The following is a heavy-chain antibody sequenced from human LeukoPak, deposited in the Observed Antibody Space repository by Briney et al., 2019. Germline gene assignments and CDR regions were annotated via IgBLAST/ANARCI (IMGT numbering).Heavy chain of an antibody. CDR3: ARDSIAARGRAFDY. CDR2: IYYSGST. J-gene: IGHJ4*02. V-gene: IGHV4-59*01. D-gene: IGHD6-6*01. CDR1: GGSISSYY. Sequence: SETLSLTCTVSGGSISSYYWSWIRQPPGKGLEWIGYIYYSGSTNYNPSLKSRVTISVDTSKNQFSLKLSSVTAADTAVYHCARDSIAARGRAFDYWGQGTLVTVSS.